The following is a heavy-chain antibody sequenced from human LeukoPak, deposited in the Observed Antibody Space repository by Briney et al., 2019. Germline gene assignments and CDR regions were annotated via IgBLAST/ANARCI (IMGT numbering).Heavy chain of an antibody. CDR1: GFTVSSNY. J-gene: IGHJ4*02. CDR2: IYSGGST. V-gene: IGHV3-53*01. Sequence: PGGSLRLSCAASGFTVSSNYMSWVRQAPGKGLEWVSVIYSGGSTYYADSVKGRFTISRDNSKNTLYLQMNSLRAEDTAVYYCARDPWDCYNLRVWGQGTLVTVSS. D-gene: IGHD5-24*01. CDR3: ARDPWDCYNLRV.